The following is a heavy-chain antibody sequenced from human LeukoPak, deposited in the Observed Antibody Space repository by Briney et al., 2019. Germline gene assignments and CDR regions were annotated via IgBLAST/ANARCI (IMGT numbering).Heavy chain of an antibody. D-gene: IGHD1-1*01. Sequence: PGGSLRLSCAASGFTFRDYYISWIRQAPGKGLEWIAYISSSGSTTYYGDSVKGRFTISRDNAKNSLSLQMNSLRADDTAVYYCARRSTVPNNYCLDYWGQGALVTVSS. J-gene: IGHJ4*02. V-gene: IGHV3-11*01. CDR2: ISSSGSTT. CDR3: ARRSTVPNNYCLDY. CDR1: GFTFRDYY.